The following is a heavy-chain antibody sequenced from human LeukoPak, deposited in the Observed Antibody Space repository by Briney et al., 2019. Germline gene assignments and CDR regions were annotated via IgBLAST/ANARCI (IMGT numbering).Heavy chain of an antibody. J-gene: IGHJ4*02. D-gene: IGHD3-22*01. CDR2: ISYDGNNK. Sequence: PGGSLRLSCAASGFTFGSYGMHWVRQAPGKGLEWVAVISYDGNNKYYADSVKGRFTISRDNSKNTLYLQMNSLRAEDTAVYYCARGRSGYYCFDYWGQGTLVTVSS. CDR3: ARGRSGYYCFDY. CDR1: GFTFGSYG. V-gene: IGHV3-30*03.